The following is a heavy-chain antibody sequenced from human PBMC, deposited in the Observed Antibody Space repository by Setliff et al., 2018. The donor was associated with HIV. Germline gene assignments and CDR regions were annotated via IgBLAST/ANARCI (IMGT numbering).Heavy chain of an antibody. CDR1: GFTLSSLW. CDR2: IKQDGSEK. CDR3: ARGVSWVFDY. D-gene: IGHD7-27*01. V-gene: IGHV3-7*01. J-gene: IGHJ4*02. Sequence: GGSLRLSCAASGFTLSSLWMSWVRQAPGKGLEWVTNIKQDGSEKYYVDSVKGRFTISRDNAKNSLYLQMNSLTGEDTAVYYCARGVSWVFDYWGQGTLVTVSS.